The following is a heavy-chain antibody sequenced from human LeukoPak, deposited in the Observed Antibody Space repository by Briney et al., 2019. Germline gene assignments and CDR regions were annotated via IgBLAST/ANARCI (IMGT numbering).Heavy chain of an antibody. Sequence: AGSLRLSCAAAGFAFSDYSMNWVRQAPGKGLEWVSYISSSDNTIHYADSVKGRFTISRDNAKNLVFLQMNGLRAEDTAVYYCARGRSITLLRGVAMSDGFDNWGQGAMVAVSS. J-gene: IGHJ3*02. CDR3: ARGRSITLLRGVAMSDGFDN. V-gene: IGHV3-48*04. D-gene: IGHD3-10*01. CDR1: GFAFSDYS. CDR2: ISSSDNTI.